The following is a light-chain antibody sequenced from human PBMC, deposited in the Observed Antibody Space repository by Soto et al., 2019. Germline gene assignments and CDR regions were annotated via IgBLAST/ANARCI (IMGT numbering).Light chain of an antibody. Sequence: SYELTQPPSVSVAPGETARISCGGNNVGSRSVHWYQQKPGQAPFLVIYYDSDRPSGIPARFSGSISGNTATLIISRVEAGDEADYYCQVWEATGDQVVFGGGTKLTVL. CDR1: NVGSRS. CDR2: YDS. V-gene: IGLV3-21*01. J-gene: IGLJ2*01. CDR3: QVWEATGDQVV.